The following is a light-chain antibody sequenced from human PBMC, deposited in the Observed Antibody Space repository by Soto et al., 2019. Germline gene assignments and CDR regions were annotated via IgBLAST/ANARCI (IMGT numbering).Light chain of an antibody. CDR2: DVS. Sequence: QSALTQPRSVSGSPGQSVTISCTGTSSDVGAYNYVSWYQHHPGKAPKVMIYDVSERPSGVPDRFSGSKSDNKASLIISGLQAEDEADYYCCSYAGSYSWVFGGGTQLTVL. V-gene: IGLV2-11*01. J-gene: IGLJ3*02. CDR1: SSDVGAYNY. CDR3: CSYAGSYSWV.